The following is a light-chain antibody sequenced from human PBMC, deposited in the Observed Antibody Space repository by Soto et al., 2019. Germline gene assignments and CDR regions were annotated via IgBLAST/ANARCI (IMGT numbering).Light chain of an antibody. Sequence: DIQMTQSPSTLSASVGDRVTITCRASQGISSWLAWYQQKPGKVPKLLIYKASSLESGVPSRFSGSGSGTEFTLIISNLQPDDFATYYCQQYYSYWTFGQGTKVDIK. CDR2: KAS. CDR3: QQYYSYWT. CDR1: QGISSW. J-gene: IGKJ1*01. V-gene: IGKV1-5*03.